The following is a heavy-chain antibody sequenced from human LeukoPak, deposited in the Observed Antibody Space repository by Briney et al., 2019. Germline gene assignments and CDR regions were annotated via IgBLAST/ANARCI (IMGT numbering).Heavy chain of an antibody. CDR2: INPSGGST. V-gene: IGHV1-46*01. J-gene: IGHJ6*03. D-gene: IGHD3-10*01. CDR3: ARGPRITMVRGGQWYYYMDV. CDR1: GYTFTSYY. Sequence: APVKVSCKASGYTFTSYYMYWVRQAPGQGLEWMGIINPSGGSTNYAQKFQGRVTVTRDTSTSTVYMELSSLRSEDTAVYYCARGPRITMVRGGQWYYYMDVWGKGTTVTISS.